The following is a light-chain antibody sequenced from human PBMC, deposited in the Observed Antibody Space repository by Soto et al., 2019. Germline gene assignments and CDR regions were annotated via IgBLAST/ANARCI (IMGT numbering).Light chain of an antibody. CDR2: LAS. Sequence: IQLTQAPSSLSASVGDRVTITCRASQDISSYLAWYQQKPGKAPKLLIYLASTLHSGVPSSFSGSGSGTDFSLTISSLQPEDAATYYCQSLNSFPHSFGGGTKVEIK. J-gene: IGKJ4*01. CDR3: QSLNSFPHS. CDR1: QDISSY. V-gene: IGKV1-9*01.